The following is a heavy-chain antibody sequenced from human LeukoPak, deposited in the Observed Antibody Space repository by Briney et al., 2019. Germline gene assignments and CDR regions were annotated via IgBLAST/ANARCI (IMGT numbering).Heavy chain of an antibody. CDR3: ARDLGVVVPAATPYYYYYGMDV. CDR2: ISAYNGNT. J-gene: IGHJ6*02. V-gene: IGHV1-18*01. Sequence: ASVKVSCKASGYTFTSYGISWVRQAPGQGLEWMGWISAYNGNTNYAQKLQGRVTMTTDTSTSTAYMELRSLRSEDTAVYYCARDLGVVVPAATPYYYYYGMDVWGQGTTVTVSS. D-gene: IGHD2-2*01. CDR1: GYTFTSYG.